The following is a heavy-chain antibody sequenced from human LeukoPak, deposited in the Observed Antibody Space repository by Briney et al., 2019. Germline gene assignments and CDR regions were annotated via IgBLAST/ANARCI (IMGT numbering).Heavy chain of an antibody. CDR2: ISYDGSNK. V-gene: IGHV3-30*04. J-gene: IGHJ4*02. CDR3: ARHPSYYYGSGSGYDY. D-gene: IGHD3-10*01. Sequence: SCKASGFTFSSYAMHWVRQAPGKGLEWVAVISYDGSNKYYADSVKGRFTISRDNSKNTLYLQMNSLRAEDTAVYYCARHPSYYYGSGSGYDYWGQGTLVTVSS. CDR1: GFTFSSYA.